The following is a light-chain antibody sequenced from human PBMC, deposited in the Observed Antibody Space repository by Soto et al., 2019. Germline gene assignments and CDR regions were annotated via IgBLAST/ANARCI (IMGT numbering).Light chain of an antibody. V-gene: IGLV1-40*01. CDR1: SSNIGAGYD. J-gene: IGLJ1*01. CDR3: QSYDSSLSGYV. Sequence: QSVLTQPPSVSGAPGQRVTISCTGRSSNIGAGYDVHWYQHLPGTAPKLLIYGNSNRPSGVPDRFSGSKSGTSASLAITGLQAEDEADYYCQSYDSSLSGYVFGTGTKLTVL. CDR2: GNS.